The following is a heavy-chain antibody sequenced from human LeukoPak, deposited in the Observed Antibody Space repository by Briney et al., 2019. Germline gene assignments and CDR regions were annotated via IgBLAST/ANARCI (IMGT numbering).Heavy chain of an antibody. CDR1: GFTFSSYG. Sequence: GGSLRLSCAASGFTFSSYGMHWVRQAPGKGLEWVAFIRYDGNNKYYSDSVKGRFTISRDNSKNTLSLQMNSLRAEDTAVYYCAKWDCSGGDCYPFDYWGQGTLVTVSS. V-gene: IGHV3-30*02. CDR2: IRYDGNNK. D-gene: IGHD2-15*01. CDR3: AKWDCSGGDCYPFDY. J-gene: IGHJ4*02.